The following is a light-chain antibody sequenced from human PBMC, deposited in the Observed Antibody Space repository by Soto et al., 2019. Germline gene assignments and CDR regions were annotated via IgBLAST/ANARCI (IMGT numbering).Light chain of an antibody. Sequence: DIQMTQYPSSLSASIGDRVTITCRASQRIRTSLNWYQQKPGKAPKLLIYAASSLQSGVLSRFSGSGSGTDFTLTISSLQPEDFATYYCQQSYSTLITFGQGTRLEI. J-gene: IGKJ5*01. CDR3: QQSYSTLIT. CDR1: QRIRTS. CDR2: AAS. V-gene: IGKV1-39*01.